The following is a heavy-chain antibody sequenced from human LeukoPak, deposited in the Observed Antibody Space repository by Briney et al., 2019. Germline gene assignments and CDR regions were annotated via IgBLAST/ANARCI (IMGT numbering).Heavy chain of an antibody. CDR2: IYTSGST. Sequence: SETLSLTCTVSGASISSGRYYWSWIRQPAGKGLEWIGRIYTSGSTDYNPFLKSRVTISLDTSKNQFSLKVRSVTAADTAVYYCARDSPGIAATDTWGQGSLVTVSS. J-gene: IGHJ4*02. D-gene: IGHD6-13*01. CDR1: GASISSGRYY. CDR3: ARDSPGIAATDT. V-gene: IGHV4-61*02.